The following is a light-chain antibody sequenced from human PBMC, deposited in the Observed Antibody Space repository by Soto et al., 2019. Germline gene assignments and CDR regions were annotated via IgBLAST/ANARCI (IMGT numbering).Light chain of an antibody. CDR1: NIGSKS. Sequence: SYELTQPPSVSVAPGQTARMTCGGNNIGSKSVHWYQQKPGQAPVLVVYDDTDRPSGIPERFSGSNSGNTATLTISGVEAGDEADYYCQVWDSSSDHSDVVFGGGTQLTVL. J-gene: IGLJ2*01. CDR3: QVWDSSSDHSDVV. CDR2: DDT. V-gene: IGLV3-21*02.